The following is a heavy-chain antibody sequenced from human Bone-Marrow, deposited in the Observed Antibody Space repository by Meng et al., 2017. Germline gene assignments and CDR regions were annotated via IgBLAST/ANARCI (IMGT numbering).Heavy chain of an antibody. CDR1: GFTFSSYA. J-gene: IGHJ4*02. CDR2: ISYDGSNK. D-gene: IGHD1-26*01. Sequence: GGSLRLSCAASGFTFSSYAMHWVRQAPGKGLEWVAVISYDGSNKYYADSVKGRFTISRDNSKNTLYLQMNSLRAEDRAVYYCARDRGGSYIIDYWGQGTLVTVSS. CDR3: ARDRGGSYIIDY. V-gene: IGHV3-30*04.